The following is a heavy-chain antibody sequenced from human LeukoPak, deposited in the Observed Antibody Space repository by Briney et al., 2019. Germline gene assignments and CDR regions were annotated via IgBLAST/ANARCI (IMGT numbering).Heavy chain of an antibody. V-gene: IGHV3-53*01. D-gene: IGHD6-19*01. CDR3: ARNGSTSGWYRN. J-gene: IGHJ4*02. CDR2: IYSGGST. Sequence: GGSLRLSCAASGFTVSSNYMSWVRQAPGKGLEWVSTIYSGGSTYYADSVKGQFTISRDNSKNTLYLQMNSLRGEDTAVYYCARNGSTSGWYRNWGQGTLVTVSS. CDR1: GFTVSSNY.